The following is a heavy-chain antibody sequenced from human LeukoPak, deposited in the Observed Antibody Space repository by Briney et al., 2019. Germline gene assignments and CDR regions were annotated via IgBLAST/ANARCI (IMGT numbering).Heavy chain of an antibody. J-gene: IGHJ5*02. V-gene: IGHV1-69*05. CDR3: ARGLYYDFWSGQDWFDP. CDR2: IIPIFGTA. Sequence: SVKVPCKASGGTFSSYAISWVRQAPGQGLEWMGGIIPIFGTANYAQKFQGRVTITTDESTSTAYMEPSSLRSEDTAVCYCARGLYYDFWSGQDWFDPWGQGTLVTVSS. D-gene: IGHD3-3*01. CDR1: GGTFSSYA.